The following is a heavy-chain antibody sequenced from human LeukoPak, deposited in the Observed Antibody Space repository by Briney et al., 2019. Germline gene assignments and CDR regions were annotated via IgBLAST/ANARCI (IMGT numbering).Heavy chain of an antibody. Sequence: GGSLRLSCAAPGFTFSSYAMSWVRQAPGKGLEWVSAISGSGGSTYYADSVKGRFTISRDNSKNTLYLQMNSLRAEDTAVYYCAEDRGGYGSGSYYIVPYFDYWGQGTLVTVSS. CDR3: AEDRGGYGSGSYYIVPYFDY. J-gene: IGHJ4*02. CDR1: GFTFSSYA. CDR2: ISGSGGST. V-gene: IGHV3-23*01. D-gene: IGHD3-10*01.